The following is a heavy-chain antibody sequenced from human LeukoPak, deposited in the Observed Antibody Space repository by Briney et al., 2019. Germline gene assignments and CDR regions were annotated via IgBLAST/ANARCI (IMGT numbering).Heavy chain of an antibody. CDR1: GGIFNNYA. CDR2: IIPIFGIT. V-gene: IGHV1-69*04. D-gene: IGHD3-22*01. Sequence: SVKVSCKASGGIFNNYAISWVRQAPGQGLEWMGRIIPIFGITNYTQKFQGRVTITAGKVTSIAYMELSSLRSEDTAVYYCATEQGYYDNGGNWVAAFDIWGQGTMVTVSS. CDR3: ATEQGYYDNGGNWVAAFDI. J-gene: IGHJ3*02.